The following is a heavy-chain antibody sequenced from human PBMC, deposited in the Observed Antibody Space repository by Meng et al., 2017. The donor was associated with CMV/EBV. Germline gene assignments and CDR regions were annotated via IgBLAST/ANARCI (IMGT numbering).Heavy chain of an antibody. V-gene: IGHV4-34*01. Sequence: QGQLQQLGAGLLYPSDTLSLTCAVYGGSFSGYCWRWIRQPPGKGLEWIGEINHSGSTNYNPSLKSRVTISVDTSKNQFSLKLSSVTAADTAVYYCARGGGGEWELLHYFDYWGQGTLVTVSS. CDR1: GGSFSGYC. CDR3: ARGGGGEWELLHYFDY. CDR2: INHSGST. J-gene: IGHJ4*02. D-gene: IGHD1-26*01.